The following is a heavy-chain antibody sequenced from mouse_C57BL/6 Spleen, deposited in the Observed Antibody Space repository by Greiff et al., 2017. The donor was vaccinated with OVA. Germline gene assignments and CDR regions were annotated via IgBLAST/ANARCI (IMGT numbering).Heavy chain of an antibody. J-gene: IGHJ3*01. V-gene: IGHV10-1*01. Sequence: DVKLVESGGGLVQPKGSLKLSCAASGFSFNTYAMNWVRQAPGKGLEWVARIRSKSNNYATYYADSVKDRFTISRDDSESMLYLQMNNLKTEDTAMYYCVRHGDAYWGQGTLVTVSA. CDR3: VRHGDAY. CDR2: IRSKSNNYAT. CDR1: GFSFNTYA.